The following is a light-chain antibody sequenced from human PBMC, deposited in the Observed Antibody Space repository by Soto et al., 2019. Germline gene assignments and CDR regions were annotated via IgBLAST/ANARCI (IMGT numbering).Light chain of an antibody. CDR2: GAS. J-gene: IGKJ2*01. Sequence: DIVLTQSPGTLSLSPGERATLSCRASQSVSSSYLAWYQQRPGLAPRLLIYGASSRATGIPDRFSGSGSGTDFPLTISRLEPEDFAVYYCQQYGYSLYTFGQGTKLEIK. CDR3: QQYGYSLYT. CDR1: QSVSSSY. V-gene: IGKV3-20*01.